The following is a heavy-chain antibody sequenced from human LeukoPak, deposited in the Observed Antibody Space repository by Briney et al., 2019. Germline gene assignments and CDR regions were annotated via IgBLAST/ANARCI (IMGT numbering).Heavy chain of an antibody. CDR1: GDSISSYY. CDR3: ARLTRITIFGVVIEAFDI. J-gene: IGHJ3*02. Sequence: SETLSLTCIVSGDSISSYYWGWIRQPPGKGLEWIGSIYYSGSTYYNPSLKSRVTISVDTSKNQFSLKLSSVTAADTAVYYCARLTRITIFGVVIEAFDIWGQGTMVTVSS. D-gene: IGHD3-3*01. CDR2: IYYSGST. V-gene: IGHV4-39*01.